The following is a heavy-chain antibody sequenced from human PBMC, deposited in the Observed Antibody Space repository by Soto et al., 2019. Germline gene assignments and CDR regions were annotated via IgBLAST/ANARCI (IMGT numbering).Heavy chain of an antibody. V-gene: IGHV4-31*03. Sequence: QVQLQESGPGLVKPSQTLSLTCTVSGGSISSGGYYWSWIRQHPGKGLEWIGYIYYSGSTYYNPSLKSRVTLSVDTSKNQFSLKLSSVTAADTAVYYCARGCGIDLDSSSCPPNYWCQGTLVTVSS. CDR2: IYYSGST. CDR1: GGSISSGGYY. CDR3: ARGCGIDLDSSSCPPNY. J-gene: IGHJ4*02. D-gene: IGHD6-13*01.